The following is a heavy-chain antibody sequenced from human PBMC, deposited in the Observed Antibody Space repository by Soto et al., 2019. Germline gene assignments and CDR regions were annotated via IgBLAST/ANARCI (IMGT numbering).Heavy chain of an antibody. V-gene: IGHV1-3*01. Sequence: ASVKVSCKASGYTFTSYAMHWVRQAPGQRLEWMGWINAGNGNTKCSQKFQGRVTITRDTSASTAYMELSSLRSEDTAVYYCARDRSYYDSSGSYYYYYGMDVWGQGTTVTVSS. CDR3: ARDRSYYDSSGSYYYYYGMDV. J-gene: IGHJ6*02. D-gene: IGHD3-22*01. CDR1: GYTFTSYA. CDR2: INAGNGNT.